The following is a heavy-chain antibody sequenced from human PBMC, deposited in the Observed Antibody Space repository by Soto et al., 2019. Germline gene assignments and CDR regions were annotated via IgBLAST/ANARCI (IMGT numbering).Heavy chain of an antibody. Sequence: PSETLSLTCAVSGGSISSGGYSWSWIRQPPVKGLEWIGYIYHSGSTYYNPSLKSRVTISVDRSKNQFSLKLSSVTAADTAVYYCARAYSGYDWWFDPWGQGTLVTVSS. CDR3: ARAYSGYDWWFDP. V-gene: IGHV4-30-2*01. J-gene: IGHJ5*02. CDR1: GGSISSGGYS. D-gene: IGHD5-12*01. CDR2: IYHSGST.